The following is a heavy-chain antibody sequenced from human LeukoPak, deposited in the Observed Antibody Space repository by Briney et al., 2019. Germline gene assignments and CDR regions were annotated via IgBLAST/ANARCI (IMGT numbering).Heavy chain of an antibody. CDR2: IRYDGSNK. CDR3: ANNRDTRPPPFDY. V-gene: IGHV3-30*02. J-gene: IGHJ4*02. D-gene: IGHD1-14*01. CDR1: GFTFSSYG. Sequence: PGGSLRLSCAASGFTFSSYGMHWVRQAPGKGLEWVAFIRYDGSNKYYADSVKGRFTISRDNSKNTLYLQMNSLRAEDTAVYYCANNRDTRPPPFDYWGQGTLVTVSS.